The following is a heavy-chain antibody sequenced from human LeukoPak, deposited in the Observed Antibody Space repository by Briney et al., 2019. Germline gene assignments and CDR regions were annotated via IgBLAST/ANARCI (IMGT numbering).Heavy chain of an antibody. CDR1: GGSFSGYY. D-gene: IGHD1/OR15-1a*01. J-gene: IGHJ4*02. Sequence: SETLSLTCAVYGGSFSGYYWSWIRQPPGKGLEWIGEINHSGSTNYNPSLKSRVTISVDTSKNQFSLKLSSVTAADTAVYYCARGNKRTRRFDYWGQGTLVTVSS. CDR3: ARGNKRTRRFDY. CDR2: INHSGST. V-gene: IGHV4-34*01.